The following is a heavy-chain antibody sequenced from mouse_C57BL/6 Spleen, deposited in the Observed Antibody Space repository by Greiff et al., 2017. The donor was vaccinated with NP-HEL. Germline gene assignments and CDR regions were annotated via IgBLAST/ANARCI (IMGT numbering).Heavy chain of an antibody. J-gene: IGHJ1*03. D-gene: IGHD1-2*01. CDR3: ARGLLRPWYFDV. CDR2: INPNNGGT. V-gene: IGHV1-22*01. Sequence: EVKLQESGPELVKPGASVKMSCKASGYTFTDYNMHWVKQSHGKSLEWIGYINPNNGGTSYNQKFKGKATLTVNKSSSTAYMELRSLTSEDSAVYYCARGLLRPWYFDVWGTGTTVTVSS. CDR1: GYTFTDYN.